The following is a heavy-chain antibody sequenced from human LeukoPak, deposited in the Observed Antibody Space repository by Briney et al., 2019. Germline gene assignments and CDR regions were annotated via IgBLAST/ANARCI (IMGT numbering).Heavy chain of an antibody. CDR2: IYHSGST. CDR1: GGSISSYY. J-gene: IGHJ4*02. Sequence: SETLSLTCTVSGGSISSYYWSWIRQPPGKGLEWIGSIYHSGSTYYNPSLKSRVTISVDTSKNQFSLKLSSVTAADTAVYYCARFLYYDILTGYYFPDYWGQGTLVTVSS. V-gene: IGHV4-59*08. CDR3: ARFLYYDILTGYYFPDY. D-gene: IGHD3-9*01.